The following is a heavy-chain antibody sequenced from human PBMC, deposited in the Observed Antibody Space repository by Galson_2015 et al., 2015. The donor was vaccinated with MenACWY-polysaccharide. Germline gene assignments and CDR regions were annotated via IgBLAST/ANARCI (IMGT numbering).Heavy chain of an antibody. CDR3: ARGHCGLDV. CDR1: GFSLGGWY. J-gene: IGHJ6*02. V-gene: IGHV3-11*01. CDR2: ISKSGDSI. Sequence: SLRLSCAASGFSLGGWYMSWIRQAPGKGLEWLSYISKSGDSIYYADSVKGRFTISRDNARNSVYLQVNSLEAEDTAIYYCARGHCGLDVWGQGTTVTVSS.